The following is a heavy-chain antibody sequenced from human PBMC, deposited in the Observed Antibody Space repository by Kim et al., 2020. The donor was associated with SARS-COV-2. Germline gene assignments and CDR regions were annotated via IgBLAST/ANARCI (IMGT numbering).Heavy chain of an antibody. Sequence: EDLVWGRFTISRDNAKNSLSLQMNSRRDEDRAVYYCEKDGTAAGQYYFDYWGQGTLVTVSS. CDR3: EKDGTAAGQYYFDY. D-gene: IGHD6-13*01. J-gene: IGHJ4*02. V-gene: IGHV3-48*02.